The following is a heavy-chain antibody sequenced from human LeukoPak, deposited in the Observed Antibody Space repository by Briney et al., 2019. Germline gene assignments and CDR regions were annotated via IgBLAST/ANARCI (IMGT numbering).Heavy chain of an antibody. CDR2: ISGSGGST. CDR1: GFTFSSYG. V-gene: IGHV3-23*01. Sequence: AGGSLRLSCAASGFTFSSYGMSWVRQAPGKGLEWVSAISGSGGSTYYADSVKGRFTISRDNSKNTLYLQMNSLRAEDTAVYYCAKDLYDILTGYYTPYNWFDPWGQGTLVTVSS. J-gene: IGHJ5*02. CDR3: AKDLYDILTGYYTPYNWFDP. D-gene: IGHD3-9*01.